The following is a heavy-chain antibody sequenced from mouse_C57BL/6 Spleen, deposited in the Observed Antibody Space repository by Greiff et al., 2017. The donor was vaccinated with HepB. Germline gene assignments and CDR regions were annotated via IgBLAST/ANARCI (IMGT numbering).Heavy chain of an antibody. CDR1: GYAFTNYL. CDR2: INPGSGGT. CDR3: ARSRDYSWFAY. D-gene: IGHD1-1*01. V-gene: IGHV1-54*01. J-gene: IGHJ3*01. Sequence: VQLQQSGAELVRPGTSVKVSCKASGYAFTNYLIEWVKQRPGQGLEWIGVINPGSGGTNYNEKFKGKATLTADKSSSTAYTQLSSLTSEDSAVYFCARSRDYSWFAYWGQGTLVTVSA.